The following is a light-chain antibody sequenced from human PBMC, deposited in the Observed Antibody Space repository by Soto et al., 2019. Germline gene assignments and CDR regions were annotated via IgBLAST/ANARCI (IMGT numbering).Light chain of an antibody. CDR1: QSVRLS. V-gene: IGKV3-11*01. CDR2: DAS. J-gene: IGKJ1*01. Sequence: EIVLTQSPATLSLSPGGRATLSCRASQSVRLSLAWYQQKPGQAPRLLIYDASKRASGFPARFSGSGSGTDFTLTISSLEPEDFAVYYCQERTAWPPWTFGQGTKVEIE. CDR3: QERTAWPPWT.